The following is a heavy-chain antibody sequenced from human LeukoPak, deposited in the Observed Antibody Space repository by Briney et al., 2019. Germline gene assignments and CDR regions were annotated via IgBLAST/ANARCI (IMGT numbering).Heavy chain of an antibody. CDR1: GFTFSSYA. CDR3: AREGIVVVESAPGDY. D-gene: IGHD2-15*01. V-gene: IGHV3-30-3*01. CDR2: ISFDGSNK. J-gene: IGHJ4*02. Sequence: GGSLRLSCAASGFTFSSYAMHWVRQAPGKGLEWVAVISFDGSNKYYADSVKGRFTISRDNSKSTLYLQMNSLRAEDTAVYYCAREGIVVVESAPGDYWGQGTLVTVSS.